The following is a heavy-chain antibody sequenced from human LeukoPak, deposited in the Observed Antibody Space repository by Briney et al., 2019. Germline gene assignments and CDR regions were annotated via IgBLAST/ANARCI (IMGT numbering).Heavy chain of an antibody. CDR3: ARGYSSSRFDY. CDR2: IYYSGST. V-gene: IGHV4-59*01. D-gene: IGHD6-13*01. CDR1: GGSISSYY. Sequence: SETLSLTYTVSGGSISSYYWSWIRQPPGKGLEWIGYIYYSGSTNYNPSLKSRVTISVDTSKNQFSLKLSSVTAADTAVYYCARGYSSSRFDYWGQGTLVTVSS. J-gene: IGHJ4*02.